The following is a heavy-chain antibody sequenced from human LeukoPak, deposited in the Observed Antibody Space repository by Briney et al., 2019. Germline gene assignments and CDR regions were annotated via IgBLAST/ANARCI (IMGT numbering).Heavy chain of an antibody. V-gene: IGHV1-24*01. D-gene: IGHD3-9*01. CDR1: GYTLTELS. Sequence: ASVKVSCKVSGYTLTELSMHWVRQAPGKGLEWMGGFDPEDGEIIYAQKFQGRVTMTEDTSTDTAYMELSSLRSEDTAVYYCATQSPVLRYFDWLLHWGQGTLVTVSS. CDR3: ATQSPVLRYFDWLLH. CDR2: FDPEDGEI. J-gene: IGHJ4*02.